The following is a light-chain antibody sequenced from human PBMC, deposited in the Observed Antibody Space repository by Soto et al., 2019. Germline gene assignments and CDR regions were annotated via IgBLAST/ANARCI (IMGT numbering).Light chain of an antibody. CDR2: GVS. V-gene: IGLV2-23*02. CDR3: CSYAASDSWV. J-gene: IGLJ3*02. Sequence: QSALTQPASVSGSPGQSITISCTGTNSDVGSYNFVSWYQQHPGKAPKLMIYGVSARPSGVSHRFSGSKSVNTASLTISGLQADDEADYYCCSYAASDSWVFGGGTQLTVL. CDR1: NSDVGSYNF.